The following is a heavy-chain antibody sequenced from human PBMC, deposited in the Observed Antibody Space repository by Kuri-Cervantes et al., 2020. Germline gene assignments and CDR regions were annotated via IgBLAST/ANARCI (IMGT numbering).Heavy chain of an antibody. CDR3: ARDERSYGSGSYRADFDP. D-gene: IGHD3-10*01. CDR1: GGTFSSYA. V-gene: IGHV1-18*01. J-gene: IGHJ5*02. CDR2: ISAYNGNT. Sequence: ASVKVSCKASGGTFSSYAISWVRQAPGQRLEWMGWISAYNGNTNYAQKLQGRVTMTTDTSTSTAYMELRSLRSDDTAVYYCARDERSYGSGSYRADFDPWGQGTLVTVSS.